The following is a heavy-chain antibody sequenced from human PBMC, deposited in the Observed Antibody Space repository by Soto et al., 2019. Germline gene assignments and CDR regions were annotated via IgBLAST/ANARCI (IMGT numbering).Heavy chain of an antibody. D-gene: IGHD3-3*01. Sequence: EVQLVESGGGLVQPGGSLRLSCVASGISVSSNYMTWVRQAPGKWLKWVSVLHSGGDTYYANSVKGRFTISRHDSTNTLFLQMNSLTAEDAAVYYCARDGPYYDASRMDVWGQGTTVTVSS. CDR1: GISVSSNY. CDR2: LHSGGDT. CDR3: ARDGPYYDASRMDV. J-gene: IGHJ6*02. V-gene: IGHV3-53*04.